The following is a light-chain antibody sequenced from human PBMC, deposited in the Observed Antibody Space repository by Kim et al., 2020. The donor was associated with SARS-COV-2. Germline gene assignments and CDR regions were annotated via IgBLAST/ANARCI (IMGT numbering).Light chain of an antibody. Sequence: GQSITISCTETSSDVGGYNYVSWYQQHPGKAPKLMIYDVSKRPSGVSNRFSGSKSGNTASLTISGLQAEDEADYYCSSHTSTNTLVFGGGTQLTVL. CDR2: DVS. J-gene: IGLJ2*01. CDR1: SSDVGGYNY. CDR3: SSHTSTNTLV. V-gene: IGLV2-14*04.